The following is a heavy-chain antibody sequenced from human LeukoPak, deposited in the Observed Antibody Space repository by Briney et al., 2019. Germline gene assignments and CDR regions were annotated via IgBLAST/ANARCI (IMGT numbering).Heavy chain of an antibody. D-gene: IGHD6-19*01. V-gene: IGHV4-38-2*02. Sequence: PSETLSLTCTVSGYSISSGYYWGWIRQPPGKGLEWIGSIYHSGSTYYNPSLKSRVTISVDTSKNQFSLKLSSVTAADTAVYYCAREIIAVAGTDYWGQGTLVTVSS. J-gene: IGHJ4*02. CDR2: IYHSGST. CDR3: AREIIAVAGTDY. CDR1: GYSISSGYY.